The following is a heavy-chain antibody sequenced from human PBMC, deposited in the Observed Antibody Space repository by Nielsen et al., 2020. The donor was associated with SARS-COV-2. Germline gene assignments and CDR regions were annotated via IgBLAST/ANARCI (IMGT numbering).Heavy chain of an antibody. CDR1: GGSIGSYY. CDR2: IYYSGST. V-gene: IGHV4-59*01. Sequence: SEILSLTCNAPGGSIGSYYWSWFGKPPGKGLEGIGYIYYSGSTNYNPSLKSRVTISVDTSKNQFSLKLSSVTAADTAVYYCARHEGGLEFDYWGQGTQVTVSS. J-gene: IGHJ4*02. D-gene: IGHD1-1*01. CDR3: ARHEGGLEFDY.